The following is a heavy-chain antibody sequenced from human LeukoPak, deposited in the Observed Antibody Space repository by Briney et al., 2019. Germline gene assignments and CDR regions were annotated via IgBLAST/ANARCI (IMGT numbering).Heavy chain of an antibody. CDR2: IYSGGST. D-gene: IGHD4-17*01. Sequence: GGSLRLSCAASGFTVSSNYMSWVRQAPGKGLEWVSVIYSGGSTYYADSVKGRFTISRDNSKNTLYLQMNSLRAEDTAVYYCAKGPYGDYGGGRFDYWGQGTLVTVSS. CDR1: GFTVSSNY. J-gene: IGHJ4*02. V-gene: IGHV3-66*01. CDR3: AKGPYGDYGGGRFDY.